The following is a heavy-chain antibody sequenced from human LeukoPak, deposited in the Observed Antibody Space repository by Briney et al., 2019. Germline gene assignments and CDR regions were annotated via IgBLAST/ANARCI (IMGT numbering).Heavy chain of an antibody. CDR3: AKLTCSSTFCPLDY. Sequence: SETLSLTCTVSGGSISSYYWSWIRQPPGKGLEWIGYIYYSGSTNYNPSHKSRVTISVDTSKNQFSLRLTSVTAADTALYYCAKLTCSSTFCPLDYWGQGTLVTVSS. CDR2: IYYSGST. J-gene: IGHJ4*02. D-gene: IGHD2-2*01. CDR1: GGSISSYY. V-gene: IGHV4-59*08.